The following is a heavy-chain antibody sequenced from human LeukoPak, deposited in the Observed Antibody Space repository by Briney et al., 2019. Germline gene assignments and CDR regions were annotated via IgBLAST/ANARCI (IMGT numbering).Heavy chain of an antibody. CDR1: GFTFSSAW. CDR3: TTAMVDPGPFDY. J-gene: IGHJ4*02. V-gene: IGHV3-15*01. CDR2: IKSKTDGGTT. D-gene: IGHD4/OR15-4a*01. Sequence: GGSLRLSCAASGFTFSSAWMSWVRQAPGKGLEWVGRIKSKTDGGTTDYAAPVKGRFTISRDDSKNTLYLQMNSLKTEDTAVYYCTTAMVDPGPFDYWGQGTLVTVSS.